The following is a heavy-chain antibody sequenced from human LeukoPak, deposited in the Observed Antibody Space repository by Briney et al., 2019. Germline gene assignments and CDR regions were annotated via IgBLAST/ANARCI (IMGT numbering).Heavy chain of an antibody. CDR1: GGSISSYY. V-gene: IGHV4-59*01. J-gene: IGHJ4*02. Sequence: SSETLSLTCTVSGGSISSYYWSWIRQPPGKGLEWIGYIYYSGSTNCNPSLKSRVTISVDTSKSQFSLKLSSVTAADTAVYYCARMGIAARPDGDYWGQGTLVTVSS. CDR2: IYYSGST. CDR3: ARMGIAARPDGDY. D-gene: IGHD6-6*01.